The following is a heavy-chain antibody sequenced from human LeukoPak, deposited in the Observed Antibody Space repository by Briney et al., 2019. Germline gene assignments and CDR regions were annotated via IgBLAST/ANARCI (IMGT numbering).Heavy chain of an antibody. CDR1: GFSLSTTTVG. D-gene: IGHD6-19*01. Sequence: SGPTLVNPTQTLTLTCTFSGFSLSTTTVGVGWIRQPPGKALEWLGIIYWNDDKRYSPSLGTRLTITKDTSKNQVVLTMTNMDPVDTATYYCAHRMRSYYSGWYFFDYWGQGALVTVSS. J-gene: IGHJ4*02. CDR3: AHRMRSYYSGWYFFDY. V-gene: IGHV2-5*01. CDR2: IYWNDDK.